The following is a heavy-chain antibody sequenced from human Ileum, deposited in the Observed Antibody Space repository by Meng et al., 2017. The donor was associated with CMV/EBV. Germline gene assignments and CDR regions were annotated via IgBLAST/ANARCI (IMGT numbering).Heavy chain of an antibody. CDR1: GFSLRTRGVR. CDR3: AHTPTIAAAYLFDY. V-gene: IGHV2-5*02. Sequence: QINMSGPGPQSVKPTQTLPLTCTFAGFSLRTRGVRGGWIRQPPGKALEWLALIYWDDDKRYSPSLRSRLTITKDTSKNQVVLTMTNMDPVDTATYYCAHTPTIAAAYLFDYWGQGTLVTVSS. J-gene: IGHJ4*02. CDR2: IYWDDDK. D-gene: IGHD6-13*01.